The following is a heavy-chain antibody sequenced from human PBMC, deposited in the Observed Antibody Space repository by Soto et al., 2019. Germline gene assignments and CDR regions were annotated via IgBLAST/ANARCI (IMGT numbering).Heavy chain of an antibody. V-gene: IGHV3-48*03. CDR3: ARARDYDYHYSGMDV. CDR2: ISVAGSTK. J-gene: IGHJ6*02. D-gene: IGHD4-17*01. Sequence: EVQLVESGGGLVQPGGSLTLSCVASGFSFSSHEMKWVRQAPGKGLEWVSYISVAGSTKYYADSVKGRFTISRDNAKNSLYLQMKSLRAEDTAVYYCARARDYDYHYSGMDVWGQGTTVTVSS. CDR1: GFSFSSHE.